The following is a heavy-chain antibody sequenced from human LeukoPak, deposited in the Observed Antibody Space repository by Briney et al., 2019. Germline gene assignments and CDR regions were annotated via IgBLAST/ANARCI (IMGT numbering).Heavy chain of an antibody. CDR2: MNPNSGNT. Sequence: PGASVKVSCKASGYTFTSYDINWVRQATGQGLEWMGWMNPNSGNTGYAQKFQGRVTMTRNTSISTAYMELSSLRSEDTAVYYCAKVGFLEWLLPSHFDYWGQGTLVTVSS. V-gene: IGHV1-8*01. J-gene: IGHJ4*02. CDR1: GYTFTSYD. D-gene: IGHD3-3*02. CDR3: AKVGFLEWLLPSHFDY.